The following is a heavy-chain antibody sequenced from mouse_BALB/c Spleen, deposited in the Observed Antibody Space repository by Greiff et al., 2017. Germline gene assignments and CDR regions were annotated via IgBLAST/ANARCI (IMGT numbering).Heavy chain of an antibody. CDR2: ISYSGST. D-gene: IGHD2-4*01. CDR1: GYSITSDYA. Sequence: DVQLQESGPGLVKPSQSLSLTCTVTGYSITSDYAWNWIRQFPGNKLEWMGYISYSGSTSYNPSLKSRISITRDTSKNQFFLQLNSVTTEDTATYYCARVITTTWFAYWGQGTLVTVSA. CDR3: ARVITTTWFAY. V-gene: IGHV3-2*02. J-gene: IGHJ3*01.